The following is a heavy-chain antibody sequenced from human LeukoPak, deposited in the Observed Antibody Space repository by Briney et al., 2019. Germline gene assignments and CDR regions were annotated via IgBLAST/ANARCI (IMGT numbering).Heavy chain of an antibody. Sequence: SETLSLTCTVSGGSISSYYWSWIRQPPGKGLEWIGYIYYSGSTNYSPSLKSRVTISVDTSKNQFSLKLSSVTAADTAVYYCARGQWPLYYFDYWGQGTLVTVSS. V-gene: IGHV4-59*01. D-gene: IGHD6-19*01. CDR1: GGSISSYY. J-gene: IGHJ4*02. CDR2: IYYSGST. CDR3: ARGQWPLYYFDY.